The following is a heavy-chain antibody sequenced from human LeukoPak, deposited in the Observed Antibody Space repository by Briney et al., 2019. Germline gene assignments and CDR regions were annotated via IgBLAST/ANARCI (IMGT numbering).Heavy chain of an antibody. J-gene: IGHJ4*02. Sequence: GGCLRLSCTASEVTVSTKYVSWVRQAPGKGLEWVLTLYSNGNTYYADSVKGRFTISRDNSKNTLSLQMNSLRAEDTAVYYCARDYYDGSAYYSYYEYWGQGTLVTVSS. CDR2: LYSNGNT. V-gene: IGHV3-53*01. D-gene: IGHD3-22*01. CDR1: EVTVSTKY. CDR3: ARDYYDGSAYYSYYEY.